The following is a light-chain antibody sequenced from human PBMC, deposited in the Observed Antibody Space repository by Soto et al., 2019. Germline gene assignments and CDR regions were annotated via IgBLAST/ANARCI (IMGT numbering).Light chain of an antibody. CDR3: QQYGSWT. V-gene: IGKV3-20*01. Sequence: EIVLTQSPGTLSVSPGERATLSCRASQSISSNYLAWYQQKPGQAPSHLIYGAFSRGTGIPGRFSGSGSGTDFTLTISRLEPEDSAIYYCQQYGSWTFGQGTKVEIK. CDR2: GAF. CDR1: QSISSNY. J-gene: IGKJ1*01.